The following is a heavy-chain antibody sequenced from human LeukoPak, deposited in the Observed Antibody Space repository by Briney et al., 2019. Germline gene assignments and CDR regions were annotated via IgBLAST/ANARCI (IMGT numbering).Heavy chain of an antibody. V-gene: IGHV4-31*03. J-gene: IGHJ6*02. D-gene: IGHD6-13*01. CDR3: ARDNLAAAGTGSMDV. CDR1: GGSISSGGYY. Sequence: SETLSLTCTVSGGSISSGGYYWSWIRQHPGKGLEWIGYIYYSGSTYYNPSLKSRVTISVDTSKNQFSLKLSSVTAADTAVYYCARDNLAAAGTGSMDVWGQGTTVTVSS. CDR2: IYYSGST.